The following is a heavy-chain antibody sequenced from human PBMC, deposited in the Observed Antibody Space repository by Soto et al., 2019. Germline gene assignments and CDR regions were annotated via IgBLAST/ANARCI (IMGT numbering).Heavy chain of an antibody. CDR1: GGMFSDYT. J-gene: IGHJ5*02. CDR3: AEKGGGASIDFWRANWFDP. Sequence: QVQLVQSGAVVKKPGSSVTVSCKASGGMFSDYTISWVRQAPGQGLEWMGGIIPIFGGPHYAQKFQGRVTITAERPRSAVSLELRDLTLEDKAVYYCAEKGGGASIDFWRANWFDPWGQGTLVTVSS. V-gene: IGHV1-69*06. D-gene: IGHD3-3*01. CDR2: IIPIFGGP.